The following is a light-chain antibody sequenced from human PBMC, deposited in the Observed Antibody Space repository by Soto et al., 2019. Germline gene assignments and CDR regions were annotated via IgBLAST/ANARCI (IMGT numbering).Light chain of an antibody. Sequence: QSALTXPASVSGSPGQSITISCTATSSDVASYNYVSWYQQHPGKAPKLMIFEVFNRPSGISNRFSGSKSGNTASLTISGLQAGDEADYFCSSYTSSSTLYVFGTGTKVTVL. CDR1: SSDVASYNY. J-gene: IGLJ1*01. CDR2: EVF. V-gene: IGLV2-14*01. CDR3: SSYTSSSTLYV.